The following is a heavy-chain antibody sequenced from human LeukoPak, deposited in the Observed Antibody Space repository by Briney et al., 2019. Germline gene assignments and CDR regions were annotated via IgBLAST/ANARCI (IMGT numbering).Heavy chain of an antibody. V-gene: IGHV3-74*03. CDR1: GFTFSGYW. CDR3: ARDGDTAMVPIDY. D-gene: IGHD5-18*01. Sequence: GGSLRLSCAASGFTFSGYWMHWVRQAPGKGLVWVSRINSDGSSTKHADSVKGRFTISRDNAKNTLYLQMNSLRAEDTAAYYCARDGDTAMVPIDYWGQGTLVTVSS. J-gene: IGHJ4*02. CDR2: INSDGSST.